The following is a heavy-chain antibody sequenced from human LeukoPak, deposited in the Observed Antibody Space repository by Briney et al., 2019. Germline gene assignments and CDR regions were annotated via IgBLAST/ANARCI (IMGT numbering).Heavy chain of an antibody. J-gene: IGHJ4*02. CDR1: GFTFSNYA. CDR2: IYGNGGSA. CDR3: VNPTHTFGSRYFDT. Sequence: GGSLRLSCSAPGFTFSNYAMRWVRQAPGGGLEYVSAIYGNGGSAYYADSVKARFTISRANSKNTLSLQMSSLRVEDTAVYYCVNPTHTFGSRYFDTWGQGNLVTASS. D-gene: IGHD3-10*01. V-gene: IGHV3-64D*06.